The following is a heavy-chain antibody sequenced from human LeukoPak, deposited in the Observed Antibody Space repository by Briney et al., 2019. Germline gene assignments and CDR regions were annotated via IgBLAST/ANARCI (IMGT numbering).Heavy chain of an antibody. D-gene: IGHD1-20*01. CDR3: ARDFGLTGKVDY. CDR1: GFTFSRYA. J-gene: IGHJ4*02. Sequence: GGSLRLSCAASGFTFSRYAMHWVRQAPGKGLESVSAFSSNGGSTYYANSVKGRFTISRDNSKNTLYLQMGSLRAEDLAVYYCARDFGLTGKVDYWGQGTLVTVSS. V-gene: IGHV3-64*01. CDR2: FSSNGGST.